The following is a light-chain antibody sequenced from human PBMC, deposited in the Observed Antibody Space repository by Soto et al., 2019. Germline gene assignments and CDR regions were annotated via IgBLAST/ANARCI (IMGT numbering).Light chain of an antibody. J-gene: IGLJ2*01. CDR3: QVWDRTTVPVG. CDR2: DDT. Sequence: SYELTQPPSVSVAPGQTATFTCGGDKIGTKSVHWHQQKPGQAPVLVVYDDTDRPSGIPERFSGSKSGNTVTLTISRVEAGDEADYYCQVWDRTTVPVGFGGGTKVAVL. V-gene: IGLV3-21*02. CDR1: KIGTKS.